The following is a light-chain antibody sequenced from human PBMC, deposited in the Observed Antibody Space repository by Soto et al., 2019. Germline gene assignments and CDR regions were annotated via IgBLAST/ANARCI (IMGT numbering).Light chain of an antibody. CDR2: AAS. V-gene: IGKV1-27*01. CDR3: QKYNSAPPYT. Sequence: DIQMTQSPSSLSASVGDRVTITCRASQGISNYLAWYQQKPGKVPKLLIYAASTLQSGVPSRFSGSGSGTDFTLTISSLQPEDVATYYCQKYNSAPPYTIGQGTKLEIK. J-gene: IGKJ2*01. CDR1: QGISNY.